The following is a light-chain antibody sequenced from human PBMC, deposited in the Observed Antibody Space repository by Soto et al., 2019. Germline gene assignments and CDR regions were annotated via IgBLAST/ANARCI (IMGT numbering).Light chain of an antibody. V-gene: IGLV2-14*01. CDR2: EVS. Sequence: QSSLTQPASVSGSPGQSITISCTGTSSDVGGYNYVSWYQQHPGKAPKVMLHEVSNRPSGVSNRFSGSKSGNTASLTISGLQAEDEADYYCGSYTSSSTLYVFGTGTK. CDR1: SSDVGGYNY. CDR3: GSYTSSSTLYV. J-gene: IGLJ1*01.